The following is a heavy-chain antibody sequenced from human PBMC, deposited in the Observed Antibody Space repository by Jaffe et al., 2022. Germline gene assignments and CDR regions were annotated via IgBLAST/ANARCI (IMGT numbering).Heavy chain of an antibody. CDR1: GFTFSSYE. V-gene: IGHV3-48*03. J-gene: IGHJ5*02. CDR2: ISSSGSTI. Sequence: EVQLVESGGGLVQPGGSLRLSCAASGFTFSSYEMNWVRQAPGKGLEWVSYISSSGSTIYYADSVKGRFTISRDNAKNSLYLQMNSLRAEDTAVYYCARVFRLGYCSSTSCYAHNWFDPWGQGTLVTVSS. D-gene: IGHD2-2*01. CDR3: ARVFRLGYCSSTSCYAHNWFDP.